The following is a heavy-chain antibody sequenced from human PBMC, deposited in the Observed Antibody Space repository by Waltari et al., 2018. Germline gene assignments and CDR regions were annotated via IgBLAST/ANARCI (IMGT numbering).Heavy chain of an antibody. D-gene: IGHD5-18*01. CDR2: ISKYSDYI. J-gene: IGHJ3*02. Sequence: ELLLVESGGGLVKPGGSLRLSCAASGFTFSPYSMNWVRQAPGKGLEWVSTISKYSDYIYYADSVKGRFTISRDNAKSSLYLQMSSLRDDDTATYFCTRDWSFGYPDVFDIWGQGTMVTVSS. V-gene: IGHV3-21*01. CDR1: GFTFSPYS. CDR3: TRDWSFGYPDVFDI.